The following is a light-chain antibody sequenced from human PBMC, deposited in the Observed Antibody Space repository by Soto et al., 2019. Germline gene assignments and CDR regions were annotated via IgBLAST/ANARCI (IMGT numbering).Light chain of an antibody. J-gene: IGKJ1*01. CDR2: GAS. V-gene: IGKV3-20*01. CDR3: QQYGSSPRT. Sequence: EIVLTQSPGALSLSPGERATLSCRASQSVSSNYLAWYQQKPGQAPRPLIYGASSRATGIPDRFSGSGAGTDFTLTISRLESEDFAVYYCQQYGSSPRTFGQGTKVDI. CDR1: QSVSSNY.